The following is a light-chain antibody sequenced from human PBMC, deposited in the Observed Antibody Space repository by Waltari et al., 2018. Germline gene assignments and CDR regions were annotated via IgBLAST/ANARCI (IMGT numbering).Light chain of an antibody. Sequence: QSALTQPASVSGSPGMSSTISCNGTRSDVGSYHLDTWSQQHPGKAPQLIIFEVTKRPSVVSDRFSGSKSDNTASLTISGLQAEDEADYFCCSYAGTSTMVFGGGTKLTVL. J-gene: IGLJ3*02. CDR1: RSDVGSYHL. CDR2: EVT. CDR3: CSYAGTSTMV. V-gene: IGLV2-23*02.